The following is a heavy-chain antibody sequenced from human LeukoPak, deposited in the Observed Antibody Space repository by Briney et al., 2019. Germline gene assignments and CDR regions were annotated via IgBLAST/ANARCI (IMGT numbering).Heavy chain of an antibody. J-gene: IGHJ6*03. D-gene: IGHD5-24*01. CDR1: GFTFSSYG. CDR3: AKRGDGYNYYYYYYTDV. V-gene: IGHV3-30*02. CDR2: IRYDGSNK. Sequence: GGSLRLSCAASGFTFSSYGMHWVRQAPGKGLEWVAFIRYDGSNKYYADSVKGRFTISRDNSKNTLYLQMNSLRAEDTAVYYCAKRGDGYNYYYYYYTDVWGKGTTVTISS.